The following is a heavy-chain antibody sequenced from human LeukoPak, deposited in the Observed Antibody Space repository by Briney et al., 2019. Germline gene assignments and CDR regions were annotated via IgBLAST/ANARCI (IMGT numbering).Heavy chain of an antibody. CDR2: IYSDGST. Sequence: PGGSLRLSCAASGFTVSSNYMSWVRQTPGKGLEWVSIIYSDGSTYYADSVKGRFTISRDNSKNTMYLQMNSLRAEDTAVYYCARPLRINCGMDVWSQGTTVTVSS. CDR1: GFTVSSNY. D-gene: IGHD3-3*01. V-gene: IGHV3-53*01. CDR3: ARPLRINCGMDV. J-gene: IGHJ6*02.